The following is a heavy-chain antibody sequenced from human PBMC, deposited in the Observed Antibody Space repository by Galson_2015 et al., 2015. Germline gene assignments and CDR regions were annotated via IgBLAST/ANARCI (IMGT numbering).Heavy chain of an antibody. V-gene: IGHV3-15*01. CDR3: TTSPNYTNGYFDY. Sequence: SLRLSCAASGFIFSNAWMSRVRQAPGKGLEWVGRIYSKTDGGTREYAAPVKGRFIISRDDSRNTVSLQMNSLKTEDTAVYYCTTSPNYTNGYFDYWGQGTLVTVSS. CDR1: GFIFSNAW. CDR2: IYSKTDGGTR. D-gene: IGHD2-2*02. J-gene: IGHJ4*02.